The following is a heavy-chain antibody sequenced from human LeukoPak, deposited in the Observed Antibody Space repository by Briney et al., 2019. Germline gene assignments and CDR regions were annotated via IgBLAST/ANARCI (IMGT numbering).Heavy chain of an antibody. CDR3: VRHVARAFDI. Sequence: SETLSLTCAVYGGSFTNYYWSWIRQPPGKGLEWIGEINHSGSTKYNPSLKSRVTISIDTSKNQLSLKLSSVTAADTAVYSCVRHVARAFDIWGQGTKVTVSS. CDR2: INHSGST. CDR1: GGSFTNYY. V-gene: IGHV4-34*01. J-gene: IGHJ3*02.